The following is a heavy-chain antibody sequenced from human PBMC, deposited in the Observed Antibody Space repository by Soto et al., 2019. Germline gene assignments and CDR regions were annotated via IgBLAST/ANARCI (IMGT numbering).Heavy chain of an antibody. Sequence: ASVKVSCKASGYTFTSYYMHWVRQAPGQGLEWMGIINPSGGSTSYAQKFQGRVTMTRDTSMSTVYMELSSLRSEDTAVYYCARDKLRPDYYYYYGMDVWGQGATVTVSS. V-gene: IGHV1-46*01. J-gene: IGHJ6*02. D-gene: IGHD1-7*01. CDR3: ARDKLRPDYYYYYGMDV. CDR2: INPSGGST. CDR1: GYTFTSYY.